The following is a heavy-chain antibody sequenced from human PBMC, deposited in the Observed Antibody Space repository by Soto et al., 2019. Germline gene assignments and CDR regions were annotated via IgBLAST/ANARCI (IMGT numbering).Heavy chain of an antibody. CDR2: IHHSGIT. V-gene: IGHV4-31*02. Sequence: WTWIRQHPGKGVEWIGNIHHSGITFYNPSLKSRVSISVDTSKNQFSLKLSSVTAADTAVYFCVSGVLSWGQGTLVTVSS. CDR3: VSGVLS. J-gene: IGHJ1*01. D-gene: IGHD3-10*01.